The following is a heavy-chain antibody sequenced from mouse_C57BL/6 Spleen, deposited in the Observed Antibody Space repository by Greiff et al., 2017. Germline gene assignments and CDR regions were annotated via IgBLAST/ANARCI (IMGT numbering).Heavy chain of an antibody. V-gene: IGHV1-85*01. J-gene: IGHJ2*01. CDR3: ARSIYDGYYDFDY. CDR2: IYPRDGST. CDR1: GYTFTSYD. D-gene: IGHD2-3*01. Sequence: QVQLKESGPELVKPGASVKLSCKASGYTFTSYDINWVKQRPGQGLEWIGWIYPRDGSTRYNEKFKGKATLTVDTSSSTAYMELHSLTSEDSAVYFCARSIYDGYYDFDYWGQGTTLTVSS.